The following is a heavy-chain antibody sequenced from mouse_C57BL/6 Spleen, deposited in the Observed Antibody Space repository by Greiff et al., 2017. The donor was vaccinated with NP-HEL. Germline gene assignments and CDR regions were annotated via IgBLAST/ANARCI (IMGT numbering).Heavy chain of an antibody. CDR2: ILPGSGST. CDR1: GFKFTGYW. V-gene: IGHV1-9*01. J-gene: IGHJ4*01. D-gene: IGHD4-1*02. CDR3: ARSFQLGPRGY. Sequence: QVQLQQSGPELVKPGASVKISCKATGFKFTGYWIEWVKQRPGHGLEWIGEILPGSGSTNYNEKFKGKATFTADTSSNTAYMQLSSLTTEDSAIYYCARSFQLGPRGYWGQGTSVTVSS.